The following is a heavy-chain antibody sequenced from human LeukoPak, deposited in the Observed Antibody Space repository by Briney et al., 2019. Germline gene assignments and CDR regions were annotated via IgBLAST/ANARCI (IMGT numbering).Heavy chain of an antibody. CDR2: IYPGNSDI. CDR3: ARHLSSITSCPNY. CDR1: GYSFASYW. Sequence: ASVKISCKGSGYSFASYWIAWVRQMPGKGLEWMGVIYPGNSDITYSPSFQGQVTISADKSVSTAYLHWSSLKASDTAIYYCARHLSSITSCPNYWGQGTLVTVSS. J-gene: IGHJ4*02. D-gene: IGHD2-2*01. V-gene: IGHV5-51*01.